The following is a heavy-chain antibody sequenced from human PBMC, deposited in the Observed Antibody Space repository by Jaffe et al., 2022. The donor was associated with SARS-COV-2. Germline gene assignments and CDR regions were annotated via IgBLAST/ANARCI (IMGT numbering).Heavy chain of an antibody. D-gene: IGHD6-13*01. CDR1: GFSLSTSGVG. CDR2: IYWDDDK. Sequence: QITLKESGPTLVKPTQTLTLTCTFSGFSLSTSGVGVGWIRQPPGKALEWLALIYWDDDKRYSPSLKSRLTITKDTSKNQVVLTMTNMDPVDTATYYCARQTSSWYKNWFDPWGQGTLVTVSS. J-gene: IGHJ5*02. V-gene: IGHV2-5*02. CDR3: ARQTSSWYKNWFDP.